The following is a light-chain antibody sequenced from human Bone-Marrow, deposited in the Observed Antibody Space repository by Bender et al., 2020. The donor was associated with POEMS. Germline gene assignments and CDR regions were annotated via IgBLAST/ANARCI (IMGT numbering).Light chain of an antibody. Sequence: QSVLTQPPSASGTPGQRVTISCSGSSSNIGSNLVYWYQQLPGTAPKLLIYRNNQRPSGVPDRFSGSKSGTSASLAITGLQSDDEAIYFCVAWDASLNGWVFGGGTKLTVL. J-gene: IGLJ3*02. CDR1: SSNIGSNL. V-gene: IGLV1-47*01. CDR3: VAWDASLNGWV. CDR2: RNN.